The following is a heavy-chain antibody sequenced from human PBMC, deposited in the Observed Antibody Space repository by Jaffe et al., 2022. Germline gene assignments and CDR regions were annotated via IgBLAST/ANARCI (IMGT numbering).Heavy chain of an antibody. V-gene: IGHV3-21*01. CDR1: GFTFSSYS. J-gene: IGHJ4*02. CDR2: ISSSSSYI. D-gene: IGHD6-19*01. Sequence: EVQLVESGGGLVKPGGSLRLSCAASGFTFSSYSMNWVRQAPGKGLEWVSSISSSSSYIYYADSVKGRFTISRDNAKNSLYLQMNSLRAEDTAVYYCASISSGWYEGRVYWGQGTLVTVSS. CDR3: ASISSGWYEGRVY.